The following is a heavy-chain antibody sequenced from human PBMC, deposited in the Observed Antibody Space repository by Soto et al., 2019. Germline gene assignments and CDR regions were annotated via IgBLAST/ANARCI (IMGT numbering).Heavy chain of an antibody. CDR1: GYSFTSYW. Sequence: GESLKISCKGSGYSFTSYWIGWVRQMPGKGLEWMGIIYPGDPDTRYSPSFQGQVTISADKSISTAYLQWSSLKASDTAMYYCARLSWYYDSSGYYEGYYYYGMDVWGQGTTVTVSS. CDR2: IYPGDPDT. J-gene: IGHJ6*02. V-gene: IGHV5-51*01. CDR3: ARLSWYYDSSGYYEGYYYYGMDV. D-gene: IGHD3-22*01.